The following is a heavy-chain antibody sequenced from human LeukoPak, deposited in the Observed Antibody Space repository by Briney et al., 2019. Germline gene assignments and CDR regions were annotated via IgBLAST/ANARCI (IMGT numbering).Heavy chain of an antibody. J-gene: IGHJ1*01. CDR2: INHSGST. CDR3: ARGYGIAAAGYRH. V-gene: IGHV4-34*01. Sequence: SETLSLTCAVYGGSFSGYYWSWIRQPPGKGLERIGEINHSGSTNYSPSLKSRVTISVDTSKNQFSLKLSSVTAADTAVYYCARGYGIAAAGYRHWGQGTLVTVSS. CDR1: GGSFSGYY. D-gene: IGHD6-13*01.